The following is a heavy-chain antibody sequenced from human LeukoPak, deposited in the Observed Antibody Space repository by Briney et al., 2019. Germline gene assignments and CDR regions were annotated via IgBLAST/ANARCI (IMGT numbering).Heavy chain of an antibody. J-gene: IGHJ5*02. CDR3: ARHQGRGYCSSTSCYLGNWFDP. V-gene: IGHV4-59*08. CDR1: GGSISGYY. CDR2: IYYSGST. Sequence: SETLSLTCTVSGGSISGYYWSWIRQPPGKGLEWIGYIYYSGSTNYNPSLKSRVTISVDTSKNQFSLKLSSVTAADTAVYYCARHQGRGYCSSTSCYLGNWFDPWGQGTLVTVSS. D-gene: IGHD2-2*01.